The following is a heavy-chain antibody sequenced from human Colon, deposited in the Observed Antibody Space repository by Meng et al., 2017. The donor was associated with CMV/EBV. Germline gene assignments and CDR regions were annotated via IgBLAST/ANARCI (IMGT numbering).Heavy chain of an antibody. CDR2: IYYRGST. J-gene: IGHJ4*02. D-gene: IGHD1-26*01. CDR1: GFSISRDYY. Sequence: SETLSLTCSVSGFSISRDYYWGWVRQPPGKEPEWIGSIYYRGSTHYNPSLKSRVTIPPDTSKNQFSLKLRSLTAADTAVYFCAGERTLGATDYWGQGTLVTVSS. CDR3: AGERTLGATDY. V-gene: IGHV4-38-2*02.